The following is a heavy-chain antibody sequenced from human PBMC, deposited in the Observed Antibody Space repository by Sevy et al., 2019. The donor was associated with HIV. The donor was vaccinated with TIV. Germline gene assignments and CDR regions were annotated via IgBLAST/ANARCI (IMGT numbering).Heavy chain of an antibody. V-gene: IGHV1-18*01. CDR2: ISAYNGNT. D-gene: IGHD6-19*01. CDR1: GYTFTSYG. CDR3: ARGSSGSYGTFHYYYGMDV. J-gene: IGHJ6*02. Sequence: ASVKVSCKASGYTFTSYGINWVRQAPGQGLEWMGWISAYNGNTNYAQKLQGRVTMTTDTSTSTAYMELRSLRSDDTAVYYCARGSSGSYGTFHYYYGMDVWGQGTTVTVSS.